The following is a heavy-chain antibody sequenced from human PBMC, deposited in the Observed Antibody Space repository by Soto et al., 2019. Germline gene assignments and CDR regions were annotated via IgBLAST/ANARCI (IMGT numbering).Heavy chain of an antibody. V-gene: IGHV3-9*01. CDR3: AKDSGPYSSSWYYFDY. CDR1: GFTFDDYA. J-gene: IGHJ4*02. Sequence: EVQLVESGGGLVQPGRSLRLSCAASGFTFDDYAMHWVRQAPGKGLEWVSGISWNSGSIGYADSVKGRFTISRDNAKKSLDLQMNSLRAEDTALYYCAKDSGPYSSSWYYFDYWGQGTLVTVSS. CDR2: ISWNSGSI. D-gene: IGHD6-13*01.